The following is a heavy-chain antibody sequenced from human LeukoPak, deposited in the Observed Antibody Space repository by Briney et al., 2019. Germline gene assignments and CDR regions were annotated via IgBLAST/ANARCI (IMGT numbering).Heavy chain of an antibody. CDR1: GFTFSSYA. CDR2: ISGSGGST. D-gene: IGHD6-13*01. V-gene: IGHV3-23*01. J-gene: IGHJ6*02. CDR3: AKGVAAAALTFYGMDV. Sequence: GGSLRLSCAASGFTFSSYAMSWVRQAPGKGLEWVSAISGSGGSTYYADSVKVRFTISRDNSKNTLYLQMNSLRAEDTAVYYCAKGVAAAALTFYGMDVWGQGTTVTVSS.